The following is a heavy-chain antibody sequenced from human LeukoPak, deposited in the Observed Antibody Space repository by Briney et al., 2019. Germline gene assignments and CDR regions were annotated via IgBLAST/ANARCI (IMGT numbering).Heavy chain of an antibody. D-gene: IGHD5/OR15-5a*01. CDR1: GFTFSSYD. Sequence: GGSLRLSCTASGFTFSSYDIHWVRQAPGKGLEWVAVMSYDGSKEYYADSVKGRFTISRDNSKNTLYLQMNSLRVEDTAVYYCLVWKHVFDRWGQGTLVTVSS. V-gene: IGHV3-30*03. J-gene: IGHJ5*02. CDR3: LVWKHVFDR. CDR2: MSYDGSKE.